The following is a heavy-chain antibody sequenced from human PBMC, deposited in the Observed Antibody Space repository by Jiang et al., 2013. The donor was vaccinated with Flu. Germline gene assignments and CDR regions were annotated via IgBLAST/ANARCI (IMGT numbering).Heavy chain of an antibody. V-gene: IGHV3-7*01. CDR2: IKQDGSEK. D-gene: IGHD3/OR15-3a*01. CDR3: AILGRLGLIDY. Sequence: MSWVRQAPGKGLEWVANIKQDGSEKYYVDSVKGRFTISRDNAKNSLYLQMNSLRAEDTAVYYCAILGRLGLIDYWGQGTLVTVSS. J-gene: IGHJ4*02.